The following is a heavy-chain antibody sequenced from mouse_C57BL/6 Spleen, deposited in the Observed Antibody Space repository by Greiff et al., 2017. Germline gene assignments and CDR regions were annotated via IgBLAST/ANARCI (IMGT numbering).Heavy chain of an antibody. Sequence: DVKLQESGGGLVQPKGSLKLSCAASGFTFNTYAMHWVRQAPGKGLEWVARIRSKSSNYATYYADSVKDRFTISRDDSQSMLYLQMNNLKTEDTAMYYCVRESPKNYYGSSYGYFDVWGTGTTVTVSS. D-gene: IGHD1-1*01. V-gene: IGHV10-3*01. J-gene: IGHJ1*03. CDR3: VRESPKNYYGSSYGYFDV. CDR1: GFTFNTYA. CDR2: IRSKSSNYAT.